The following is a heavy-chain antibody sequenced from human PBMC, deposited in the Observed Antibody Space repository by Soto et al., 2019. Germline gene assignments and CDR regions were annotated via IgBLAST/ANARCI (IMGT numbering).Heavy chain of an antibody. CDR2: ISSSSTYI. CDR1: GFTFSSYS. V-gene: IGHV3-21*01. J-gene: IGHJ4*01. CDR3: LGVWSPPLLVFDS. Sequence: GGSLRLSCAASGFTFSSYSMNWVRQAPGKGLEWVSSISSSSTYIYYADSVTGRFTISRDNAKHSLYLQRNSQRDEDTAAYYFLGVWSPPLLVFDSWGQGILVSVAS. D-gene: IGHD3-9*01.